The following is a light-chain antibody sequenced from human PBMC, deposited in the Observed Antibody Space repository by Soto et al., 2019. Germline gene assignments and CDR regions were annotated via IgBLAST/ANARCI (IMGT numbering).Light chain of an antibody. V-gene: IGLV1-40*01. J-gene: IGLJ3*02. CDR1: SSNIGAGYD. Sequence: QAVVTQPPSVSGAPGQRVTISCTGTSSNIGAGYDVHWYQQLPGTAPKLLIYGNINRPSGVPDRFSGSKSGTSASLAIAGLQAEDEADYYCQSFDNSLSGSRVFGGGTKVTVL. CDR3: QSFDNSLSGSRV. CDR2: GNI.